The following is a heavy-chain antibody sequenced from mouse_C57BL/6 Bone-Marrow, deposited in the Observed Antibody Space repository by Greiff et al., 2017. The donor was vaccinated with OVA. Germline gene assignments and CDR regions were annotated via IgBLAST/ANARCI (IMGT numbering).Heavy chain of an antibody. Sequence: QVQLKQSGPELVKPGASVTISCKASGYAFSSSWMNWVKQRPGQGLEWIGRIYPGDGDTNYNGKFKGTATLTADKSSSTAYMHLSRLTSEDSAVYIWSTYFGLDYWGQGTTLTVSS. CDR3: STYFGLDY. CDR2: IYPGDGDT. D-gene: IGHD1-1*01. CDR1: GYAFSSSW. J-gene: IGHJ2*01. V-gene: IGHV1-82*01.